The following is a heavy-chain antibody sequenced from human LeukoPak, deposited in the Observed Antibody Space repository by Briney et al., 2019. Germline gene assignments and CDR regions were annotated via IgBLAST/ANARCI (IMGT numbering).Heavy chain of an antibody. Sequence: SETLSLTCTVSGDSISSYYWSWIRQPPGKGLEWIGNIHYSGSSKYNPSLKSRVTLSVDTSKNQFSLKLTSVTAADTAVYYCARWLVGAATFDYWGQGTLVTVS. J-gene: IGHJ4*02. D-gene: IGHD2-15*01. CDR3: ARWLVGAATFDY. CDR2: IHYSGSS. V-gene: IGHV4-59*01. CDR1: GDSISSYY.